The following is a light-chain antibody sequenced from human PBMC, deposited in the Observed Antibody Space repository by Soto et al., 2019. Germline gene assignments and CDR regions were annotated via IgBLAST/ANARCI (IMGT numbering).Light chain of an antibody. CDR2: GAF. CDR3: QQYNTRPRT. V-gene: IGKV3-15*01. Sequence: EIVMTQSPDTLSVSPGETATLSCRASQSVSSNLAWYQKKPGQAPRLLLYGAFTRATGIPARFSRSGSGTEFTLTISSLQSEEFAIYYCQQYNTRPRTFGQGTKLDIK. CDR1: QSVSSN. J-gene: IGKJ2*02.